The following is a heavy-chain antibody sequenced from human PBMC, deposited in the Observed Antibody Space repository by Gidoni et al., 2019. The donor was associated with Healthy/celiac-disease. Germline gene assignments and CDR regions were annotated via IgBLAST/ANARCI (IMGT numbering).Heavy chain of an antibody. Sequence: QLQLQESGPGLVKPSETLSLTCTVPGGPISSSSYYWGWIRQPPGKGLEWIGSIYYSGSTYYNPSLKSRVTISVDTSKNQFSLKLSSVTAADTAVYYCASLSYGDYVNYYYGMDVWGQGTTVTVSS. D-gene: IGHD4-17*01. CDR3: ASLSYGDYVNYYYGMDV. CDR1: GGPISSSSYY. CDR2: IYYSGST. J-gene: IGHJ6*02. V-gene: IGHV4-39*01.